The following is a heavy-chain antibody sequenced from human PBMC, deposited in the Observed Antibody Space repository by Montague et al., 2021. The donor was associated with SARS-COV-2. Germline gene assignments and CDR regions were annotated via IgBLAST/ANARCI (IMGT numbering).Heavy chain of an antibody. Sequence: SETLSLTCTVSGGSISSSSYYWGWIRQPQGKGLEWIGSIYYSGSNYYNPSLKSRVTISVDTSKNQLSLKLSSVTAADTAVYYCARVGRQQLVRLSGMDVWGQGTTVTVSS. V-gene: IGHV4-39*07. CDR1: GGSISSSSYY. CDR2: IYYSGSN. CDR3: ARVGRQQLVRLSGMDV. D-gene: IGHD6-13*01. J-gene: IGHJ6*02.